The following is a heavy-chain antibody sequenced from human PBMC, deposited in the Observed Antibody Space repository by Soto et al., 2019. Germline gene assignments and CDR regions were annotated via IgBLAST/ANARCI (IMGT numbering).Heavy chain of an antibody. D-gene: IGHD1-26*01. J-gene: IGHJ6*02. CDR2: ISYDGSNK. CDR1: GFTFSSYG. CDR3: ATGGSGSYFIVDYYYSYGMDV. Sequence: QVQLVESGGGVVQPGRSLRLSCAASGFTFSSYGMHWVRQAPGKGLEWVAVISYDGSNKYYADSVKGRFTISRDNSKNTLYLQMNSLRAEDTAVYYCATGGSGSYFIVDYYYSYGMDVWGQGTTVTVSS. V-gene: IGHV3-30*03.